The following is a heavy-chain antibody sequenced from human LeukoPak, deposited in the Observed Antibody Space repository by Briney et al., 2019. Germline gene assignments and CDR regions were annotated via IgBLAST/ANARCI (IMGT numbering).Heavy chain of an antibody. V-gene: IGHV3-23*01. J-gene: IGHJ4*02. D-gene: IGHD1-26*01. CDR3: AKGQSGSYFLFDY. Sequence: TGGSLRLSCAASGFTFSSYAMSWVRQAPGKGLEWVSAISGSGGSTYYADSVKGRFTISRDNSKNTLYLQMNSLRAEDTAVYYCAKGQSGSYFLFDYWGQGTLVTVSS. CDR1: GFTFSSYA. CDR2: ISGSGGST.